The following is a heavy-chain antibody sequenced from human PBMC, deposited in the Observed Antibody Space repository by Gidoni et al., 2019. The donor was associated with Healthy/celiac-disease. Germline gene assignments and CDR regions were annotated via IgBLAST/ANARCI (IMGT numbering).Heavy chain of an antibody. D-gene: IGHD1-26*01. Sequence: ELQLLESGGGLVQPGGSLSLSCAASGFTFSRYAMSWVRQVPGKGLEWVSAITGSGGRKYYADSVKGRFTISRDNSKNTLYLQMNSLRAEDTAVYDCAKADWVGATTIYHYWGQGTLVTDSS. V-gene: IGHV3-23*01. J-gene: IGHJ4*02. CDR2: ITGSGGRK. CDR1: GFTFSRYA. CDR3: AKADWVGATTIYHY.